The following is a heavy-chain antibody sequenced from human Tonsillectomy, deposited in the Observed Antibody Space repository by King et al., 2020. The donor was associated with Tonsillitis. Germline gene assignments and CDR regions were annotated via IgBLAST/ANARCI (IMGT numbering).Heavy chain of an antibody. J-gene: IGHJ3*02. Sequence: VQLVESGGGGVQPGTSQILSCAASGFTFSSYGIHWVRQAPGKGLEWVAVISYDGSDKYYADPVKGRFTISRDNSKNTGYLQTNSLRAEDTAVYYCAKALRWELLPPSPDAFDIWGQGTMVTVSS. CDR2: ISYDGSDK. D-gene: IGHD1-26*01. V-gene: IGHV3-30*18. CDR1: GFTFSSYG. CDR3: AKALRWELLPPSPDAFDI.